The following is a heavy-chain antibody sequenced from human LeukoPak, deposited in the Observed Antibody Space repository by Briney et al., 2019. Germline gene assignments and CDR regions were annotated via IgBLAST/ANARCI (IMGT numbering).Heavy chain of an antibody. CDR2: ISSSSGYI. J-gene: IGHJ4*02. Sequence: GGSLRLSCAASGFTFSNAWMIWVRQAPGKGLEWVSSISSSSGYIYYTDSMTGRFTISRDNAKNSLYLQMNSLRAEDTAMYYCARRASTERGHSYGLDYWGQGTLVTVSS. D-gene: IGHD5-18*01. CDR3: ARRASTERGHSYGLDY. CDR1: GFTFSNAW. V-gene: IGHV3-21*01.